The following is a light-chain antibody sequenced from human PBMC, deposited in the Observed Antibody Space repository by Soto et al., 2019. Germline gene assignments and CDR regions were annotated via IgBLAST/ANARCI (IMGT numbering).Light chain of an antibody. CDR1: QSVSTY. CDR3: RERSNWPPTWT. Sequence: EIVLTRSPATLSLSPGERATLSCRASQSVSTYLAWYQQKPGQAPRLLIYDAPKRATGIPVRFSGRGSGTDFTLTSTSLEPEDFGVYYCRERSNWPPTWTFGQGTKVDIK. CDR2: DAP. J-gene: IGKJ1*01. V-gene: IGKV3-11*01.